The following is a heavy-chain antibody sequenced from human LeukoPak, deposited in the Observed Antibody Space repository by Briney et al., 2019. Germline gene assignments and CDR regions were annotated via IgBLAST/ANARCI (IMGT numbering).Heavy chain of an antibody. CDR3: AREYKGQQQLVPVRAFDI. J-gene: IGHJ3*02. CDR2: ISSSSSYI. CDR1: GFTFSSYS. V-gene: IGHV3-21*01. D-gene: IGHD6-13*01. Sequence: GGSLRLSCAASGFTFSSYSMNWVRQAPGKGLEWVSSISSSSSYIYYADSVKGRFTISRDNAKNSLYLQMNSLRAEDTAVYYCAREYKGQQQLVPVRAFDIWAKGQWSPSLQ.